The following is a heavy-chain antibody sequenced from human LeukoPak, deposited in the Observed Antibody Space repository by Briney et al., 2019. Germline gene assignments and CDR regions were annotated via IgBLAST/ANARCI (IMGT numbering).Heavy chain of an antibody. V-gene: IGHV1-69*10. CDR1: GGTFSSYA. J-gene: IGHJ4*02. CDR2: IIPILGIA. D-gene: IGHD3-16*02. Sequence: ASVKVSCKASGGTFSSYAISWVRQAPGQGLEWMGGIIPILGIANYAQKFQGRVTITADKSTSTAYMELSSLRSEDTAVYYCARETFGGVIVDGVFDYWGQGTLVTVSS. CDR3: ARETFGGVIVDGVFDY.